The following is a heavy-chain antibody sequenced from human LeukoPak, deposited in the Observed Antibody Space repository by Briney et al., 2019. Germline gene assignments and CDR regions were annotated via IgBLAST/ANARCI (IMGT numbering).Heavy chain of an antibody. D-gene: IGHD4-17*01. J-gene: IGHJ4*02. CDR2: INSDGSST. CDR3: AKGGATVIDY. V-gene: IGHV3-74*01. Sequence: GGSLRLSCAASGFNFSNYWMHWVRQAPGKGLVWVSRINSDGSSTTSADSVKGRFTISRDNAKNTLYLQMNSLRAEDTAVYYCAKGGATVIDYWGQGTLVTVSS. CDR1: GFNFSNYW.